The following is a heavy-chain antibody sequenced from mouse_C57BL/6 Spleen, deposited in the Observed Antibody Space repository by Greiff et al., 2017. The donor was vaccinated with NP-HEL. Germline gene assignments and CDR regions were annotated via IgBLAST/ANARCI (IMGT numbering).Heavy chain of an antibody. D-gene: IGHD3-1*01. Sequence: VQLQQSGPELVKPGASVKISCKASGYAFSSSWMNWVKQRPGKGLEWIGRIYPGDGDTNYNGKFKGKATLTADKSSSTAYMQLSSLTSEDSAVYCCAGGGASRREFAYWGQGTLVTVSA. J-gene: IGHJ3*01. CDR2: IYPGDGDT. CDR1: GYAFSSSW. CDR3: AGGGASRREFAY. V-gene: IGHV1-82*01.